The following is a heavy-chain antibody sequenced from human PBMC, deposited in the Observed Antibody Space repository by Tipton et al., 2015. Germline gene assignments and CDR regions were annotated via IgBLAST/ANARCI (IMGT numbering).Heavy chain of an antibody. CDR2: ISVYNGNT. CDR3: ARWAAYFDL. CDR1: GYTFTDYG. Sequence: QLVQSGAEVKKPGASVKVSCKASGYTFTDYGITWERQAPGQGLEWMGWISVYNGNTNYAEKFQGRVTLTTDTSTSTAYMELRSLRSDDTAVYYCARWAAYFDLWGRGTLVTVSS. J-gene: IGHJ2*01. V-gene: IGHV1-18*01. D-gene: IGHD2-15*01.